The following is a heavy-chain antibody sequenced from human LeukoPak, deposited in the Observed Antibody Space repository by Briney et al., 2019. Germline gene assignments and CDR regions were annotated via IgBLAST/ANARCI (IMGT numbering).Heavy chain of an antibody. V-gene: IGHV3-30-3*01. CDR3: ARGAGIQLWLPFDY. CDR1: GLTFSRYA. Sequence: GGSLRLSCAASGLTFSRYAMNWVRQAPGKGLEWVAVLSYDGSNKYYADSVRGRFTISRDNSKNTLYLQMNSLRAEDTAVYYCARGAGIQLWLPFDYRGQGTLVTVSS. J-gene: IGHJ4*02. D-gene: IGHD5-18*01. CDR2: LSYDGSNK.